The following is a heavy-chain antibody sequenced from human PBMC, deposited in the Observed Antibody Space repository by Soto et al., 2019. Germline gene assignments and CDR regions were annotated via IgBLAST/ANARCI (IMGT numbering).Heavy chain of an antibody. D-gene: IGHD3-3*01. CDR1: GFTFGNYW. CDR3: ARGRITIFGNGMDV. Sequence: GGSLRLSCAASGFTFGNYWMNWVRQAPGKGLEWVAYISRDGSEKSYVDSVKGRFTISRDNAKNSLYLQMNSLRAEDTAVYYCARGRITIFGNGMDVWGQGTTVTVSS. J-gene: IGHJ6*02. V-gene: IGHV3-7*03. CDR2: ISRDGSEK.